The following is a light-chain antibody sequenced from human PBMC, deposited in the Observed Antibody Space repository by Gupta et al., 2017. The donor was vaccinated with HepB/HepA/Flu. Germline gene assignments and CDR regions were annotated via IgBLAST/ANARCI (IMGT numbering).Light chain of an antibody. J-gene: IGLJ3*02. Sequence: QSALTQTASVSGSIARSINISCSGTSSDVGGYIYVSWNQQHPGQAPKLLIYDVSNRPSGVSNRFSGSKSGNTASLTISGLQAEDEADYYCSSFTNNFTWVFGGGSKVTVL. CDR1: SSDVGGYIY. CDR2: DVS. CDR3: SSFTNNFTWV. V-gene: IGLV2-14*01.